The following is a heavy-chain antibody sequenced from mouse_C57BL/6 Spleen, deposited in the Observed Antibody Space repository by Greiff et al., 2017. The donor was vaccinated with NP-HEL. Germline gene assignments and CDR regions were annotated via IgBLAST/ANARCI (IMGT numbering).Heavy chain of an antibody. J-gene: IGHJ2*01. CDR3: ARQNYFGY. CDR2: ISSGGSYT. CDR1: GFTFSSYG. Sequence: DVQLVESGGDLVKPGGSLKLSCAASGFTFSSYGMSWVRQTPDKRLEWVATISSGGSYTYYPDSVKGRFTISRDNAKNTLYLQMSSLKSEDTAMYYCARQNYFGYWGQGTTLTVSS. V-gene: IGHV5-6*01.